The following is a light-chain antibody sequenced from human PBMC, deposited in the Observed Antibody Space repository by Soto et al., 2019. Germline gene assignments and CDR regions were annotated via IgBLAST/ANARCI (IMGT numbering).Light chain of an antibody. CDR3: QRYGTSPPLT. Sequence: PGERATLSCRASQSVSSSYLAWYQQKPGQAPRLLIYGASSRATGIPDRFSGSGSATDFTLTISRLEPEDFAVYYCQRYGTSPPLTFGGGTKVEIK. CDR1: QSVSSSY. J-gene: IGKJ4*01. CDR2: GAS. V-gene: IGKV3-20*01.